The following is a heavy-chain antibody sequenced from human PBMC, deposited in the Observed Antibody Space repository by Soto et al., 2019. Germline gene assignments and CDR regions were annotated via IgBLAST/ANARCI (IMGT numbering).Heavy chain of an antibody. Sequence: TSETLSLTCTVSGGSISSYYWSWIRQPPGKGLEWIGYIYYSGSTNYNPSLKSRVTISVDTSKNQFSLKLSSVTAADTAVYYCARVVQQWLVRFGPNWFDPWGQGTLVTVSS. CDR3: ARVVQQWLVRFGPNWFDP. D-gene: IGHD6-19*01. CDR2: IYYSGST. CDR1: GGSISSYY. J-gene: IGHJ5*02. V-gene: IGHV4-59*01.